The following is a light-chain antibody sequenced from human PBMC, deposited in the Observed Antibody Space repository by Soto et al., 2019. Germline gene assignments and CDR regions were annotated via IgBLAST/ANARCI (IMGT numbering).Light chain of an antibody. V-gene: IGLV2-14*01. CDR2: YVT. Sequence: QSVLTQPASVSGSRGQSITISCTGSSSDVGGYDYVSWYQQHPGKAPKLIIYYVTNRPSGVSDRFSGSKSGNTASLTISGLQAEDEADYFCSSFTTSSTLVFGGGTQLTVL. J-gene: IGLJ2*01. CDR3: SSFTTSSTLV. CDR1: SSDVGGYDY.